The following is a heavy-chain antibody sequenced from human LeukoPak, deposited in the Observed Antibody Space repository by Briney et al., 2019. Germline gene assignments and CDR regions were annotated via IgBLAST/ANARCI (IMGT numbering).Heavy chain of an antibody. CDR3: ARSSIIAAAGPYYFDY. J-gene: IGHJ4*02. D-gene: IGHD6-13*01. Sequence: ASVKVSCKASGYTFTSYYMHWVRQAPGQGLEWMGIINPSGGSTSYAQKFQGRVTITADKSTTTAYMELSSLRSEDTAVYYCARSSIIAAAGPYYFDYWGQGTLVTVSS. V-gene: IGHV1-46*01. CDR2: INPSGGST. CDR1: GYTFTSYY.